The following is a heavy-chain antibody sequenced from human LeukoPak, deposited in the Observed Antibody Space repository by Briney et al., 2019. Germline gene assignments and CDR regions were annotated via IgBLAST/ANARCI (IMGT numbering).Heavy chain of an antibody. Sequence: PSETLSLTCTVSGGSISSYYWSWIRQPPGKGLEWIGYIYYSGSTNYNPSLKSRVTISVDTSKNQFSLKPSSVTAADTAVYYCARGTYYDFWSGYFDYYYYGMDVWGQGTTVTVSS. J-gene: IGHJ6*02. CDR3: ARGTYYDFWSGYFDYYYYGMDV. D-gene: IGHD3-3*01. CDR1: GGSISSYY. V-gene: IGHV4-59*01. CDR2: IYYSGST.